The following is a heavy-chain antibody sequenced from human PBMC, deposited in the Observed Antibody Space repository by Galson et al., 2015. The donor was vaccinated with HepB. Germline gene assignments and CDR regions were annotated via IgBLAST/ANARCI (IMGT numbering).Heavy chain of an antibody. CDR1: GYTFISNG. CDR2: INTNTGNP. Sequence: SVKVSCKASGYTFISNGLNWVRQAPGQGLEWMGWINTNTGNPTYAQGFTGRFVFSLDTSVSTAYLQISSLKAEDTAVYYCARYYSGWLFDYWGQGTLVTVSS. CDR3: ARYYSGWLFDY. J-gene: IGHJ4*02. D-gene: IGHD3-10*01. V-gene: IGHV7-4-1*02.